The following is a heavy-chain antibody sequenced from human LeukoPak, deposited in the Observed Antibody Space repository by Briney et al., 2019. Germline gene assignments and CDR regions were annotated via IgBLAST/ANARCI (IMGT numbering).Heavy chain of an antibody. CDR1: GGSISSYY. V-gene: IGHV4-59*01. J-gene: IGHJ5*02. CDR2: IHYYGST. D-gene: IGHD3-10*01. Sequence: SETLSLTCTVSGGSISSYYWSWIRQFPEKGLEWIGYIHYYGSTNYNPSLKSRVTISVDTSKNQFSLRLSSVTAADTAVYYCAREGVRGVNWFDPWGRGTLVTVSS. CDR3: AREGVRGVNWFDP.